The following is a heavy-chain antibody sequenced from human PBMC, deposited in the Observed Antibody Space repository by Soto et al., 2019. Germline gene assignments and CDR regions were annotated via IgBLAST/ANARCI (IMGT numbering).Heavy chain of an antibody. V-gene: IGHV1-46*01. CDR1: GYTFTSYY. D-gene: IGHD3-3*01. CDR2: INPSGGST. CDR3: AAETAGYYDFWSGYSPLLDV. J-gene: IGHJ6*02. Sequence: EASVKVSCKASGYTFTSYYMHWVRQAPGQGLEWMRIINPSGGSTSYAQKFQGRVTITRDMSTSTAYMELSSLRSEDTAVYYCAAETAGYYDFWSGYSPLLDVWGQGTTVTVSS.